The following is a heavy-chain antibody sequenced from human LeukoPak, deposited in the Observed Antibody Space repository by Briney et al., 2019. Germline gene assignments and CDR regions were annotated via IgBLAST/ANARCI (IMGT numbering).Heavy chain of an antibody. V-gene: IGHV1-69*13. CDR3: ARELESCTNGVCYVYGMDV. Sequence: SVKVSCKASGGTFSSYAISWVRQAPGQGLEWMGGIIPIFGTANYAQKFQGRVTITADESTSTAYMELSSLRSEDTAVYYCARELESCTNGVCYVYGMDVWGQGTTVTVSS. D-gene: IGHD2-8*01. CDR2: IIPIFGTA. CDR1: GGTFSSYA. J-gene: IGHJ6*02.